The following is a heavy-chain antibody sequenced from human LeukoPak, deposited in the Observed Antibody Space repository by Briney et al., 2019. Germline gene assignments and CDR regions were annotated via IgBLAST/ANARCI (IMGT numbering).Heavy chain of an antibody. CDR1: GYSISSVYY. Sequence: SETLSLTCTVSGYSISSVYYWGWIRQPPGKGPEWIGSIHRSGNTYYNPSLKSRVTIAVDTSKNQFSLKLSSVTAADTAVYYCARVGSGVGYYMDVWGKGTTVSVS. J-gene: IGHJ6*03. V-gene: IGHV4-38-2*02. CDR3: ARVGSGVGYYMDV. CDR2: IHRSGNT. D-gene: IGHD3-3*01.